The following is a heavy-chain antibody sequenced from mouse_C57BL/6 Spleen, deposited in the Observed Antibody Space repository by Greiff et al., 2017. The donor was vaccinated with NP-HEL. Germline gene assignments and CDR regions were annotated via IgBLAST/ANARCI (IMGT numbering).Heavy chain of an antibody. CDR1: GYAFSSSW. V-gene: IGHV1-82*01. J-gene: IGHJ2*01. Sequence: VQLQQSGPELVKPGASVKISCKASGYAFSSSWMNWVKQRPGKGLEWIGRIYPGDGDTNYNGKFKGKATLTADKSSSTAYMQLSSLTSEDSAVYFCASGSITTVVASDYWGQGTTLTVSS. CDR3: ASGSITTVVASDY. CDR2: IYPGDGDT. D-gene: IGHD1-1*01.